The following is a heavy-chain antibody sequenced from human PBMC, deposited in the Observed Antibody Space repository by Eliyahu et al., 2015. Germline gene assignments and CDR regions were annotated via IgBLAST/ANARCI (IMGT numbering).Heavy chain of an antibody. J-gene: IGHJ6*02. CDR1: GFTFXDYA. D-gene: IGHD2-15*01. CDR2: ISWNSGSI. Sequence: EVQLVESGGGLVQPGRSXRLSCAASGFTFXDYAXXWVRQXPGXGLEWVSGISWNSGSIGYADSVKGRFTISRDNAKNSLYLQMNSLRAEDTALYYCAKGLQVGYCSGGSCSPLWNYYYYGMDVWGQGTTVTVSS. CDR3: AKGLQVGYCSGGSCSPLWNYYYYGMDV. V-gene: IGHV3-9*01.